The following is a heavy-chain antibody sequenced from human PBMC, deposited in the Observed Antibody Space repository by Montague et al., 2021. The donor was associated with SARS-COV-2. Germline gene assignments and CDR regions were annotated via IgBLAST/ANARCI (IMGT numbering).Heavy chain of an antibody. CDR2: IYYSGST. CDR3: AREGGWLSRGSYYFDY. J-gene: IGHJ4*02. Sequence: SETLSLTCTVSGGSISSSSYYRGWIRQPPGKGLEWIESIYYSGSTXYNPSLKSRVTISVDTSKNQFSLKLSSVTAADAAVYYCAREGGWLSRGSYYFDYWGQGTLVTVSS. CDR1: GGSISSSSYY. D-gene: IGHD3-22*01. V-gene: IGHV4-39*07.